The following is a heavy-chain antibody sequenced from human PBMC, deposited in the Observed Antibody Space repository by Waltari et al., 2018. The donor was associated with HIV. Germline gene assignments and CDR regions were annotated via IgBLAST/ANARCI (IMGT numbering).Heavy chain of an antibody. CDR3: ARHALRVGAAYWNFDL. CDR2: IYYTGRA. Sequence: HLHLQESGPGLGKPLAPMSLPCTVSGGSVSRCRYCSAWIRQPPGKGLEWVGGIYYTGRAYYNPSLKSRVTISVDTSKNQFSLKVTSVTAADTAVYYCARHALRVGAAYWNFDLWGRGTLVTVSS. J-gene: IGHJ2*01. CDR1: GGSVSRCRYC. D-gene: IGHD1-26*01. V-gene: IGHV4-39*01.